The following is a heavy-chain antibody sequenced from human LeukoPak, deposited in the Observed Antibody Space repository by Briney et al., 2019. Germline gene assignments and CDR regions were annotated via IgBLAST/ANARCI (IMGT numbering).Heavy chain of an antibody. J-gene: IGHJ6*02. CDR2: IYYSGST. CDR1: GGSFSGYY. Sequence: SETLSLTCAVYGGSFSGYYWSWIRQPPGKGLEWIGYIYYSGSTNYNPSLKSRVTISVDTSKNQFSLKLSSVTAADTAVYYCARHYCGGDCYSQYYYYGMDVWGQGTTVTVSS. V-gene: IGHV4-59*08. D-gene: IGHD2-21*02. CDR3: ARHYCGGDCYSQYYYYGMDV.